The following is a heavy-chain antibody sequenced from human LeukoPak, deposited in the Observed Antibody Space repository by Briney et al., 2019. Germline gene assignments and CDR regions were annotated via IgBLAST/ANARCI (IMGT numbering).Heavy chain of an antibody. CDR2: IYSSGGT. CDR1: GGSMGSFY. D-gene: IGHD1-26*01. J-gene: IGHJ1*01. CDR3: ARHGSTYNGSPRIFLQY. V-gene: IGHV4-59*08. Sequence: SETLSLTCTVSGGSMGSFYWSWIRQAPGKGLEWIGDIYSSGGTNYNPSLKSRITISVDTSKKQFSLKLRSVTAADTAVYYCARHGSTYNGSPRIFLQYWGQGTLVTVSS.